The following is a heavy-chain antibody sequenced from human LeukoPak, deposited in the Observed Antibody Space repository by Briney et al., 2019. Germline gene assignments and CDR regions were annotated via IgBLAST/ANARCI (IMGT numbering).Heavy chain of an antibody. CDR2: ISSSSSYI. CDR1: GFTFGSYS. J-gene: IGHJ4*02. D-gene: IGHD2-21*01. CDR3: ARDSDIVVVIATSSFGY. V-gene: IGHV3-21*04. Sequence: GSLRLSCAASGFTFGSYSMNWVRQAPGKGLEWVSSISSSSSYIYYADSVKGRFTISRDNAKNSLYLQMNSLRAEDTALYYCARDSDIVVVIATSSFGYWGQGTLVTVSS.